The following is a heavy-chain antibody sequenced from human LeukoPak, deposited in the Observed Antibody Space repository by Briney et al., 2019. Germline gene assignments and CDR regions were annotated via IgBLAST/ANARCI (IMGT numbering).Heavy chain of an antibody. Sequence: AGGSLRLSCAASGFTFSSYAMSWVRQAPGKGLEWVSGISGSGGSTYYADSVKGRFTISRDNSKNTLYLQMNSLKTEDTAVYYCTTLVVVVAAVIDYWGQGTLVTVSS. J-gene: IGHJ4*02. CDR1: GFTFSSYA. D-gene: IGHD2-15*01. CDR3: TTLVVVVAAVIDY. V-gene: IGHV3-23*01. CDR2: ISGSGGST.